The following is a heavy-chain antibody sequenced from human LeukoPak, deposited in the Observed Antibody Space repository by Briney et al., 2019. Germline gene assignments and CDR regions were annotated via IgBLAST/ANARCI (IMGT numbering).Heavy chain of an antibody. J-gene: IGHJ4*02. CDR2: ISSSSSYI. D-gene: IGHD5-12*01. CDR3: ARVGYSGYDSAENPDY. Sequence: GGSLRLSCAASGFTFSSYNMNRVRQAPGKGLEWVSSISSSSSYIYYADSVKGRFTISRDNAKNSLYLQMNSLRAEDTAVYYCARVGYSGYDSAENPDYWGQGTLVTVSS. V-gene: IGHV3-21*01. CDR1: GFTFSSYN.